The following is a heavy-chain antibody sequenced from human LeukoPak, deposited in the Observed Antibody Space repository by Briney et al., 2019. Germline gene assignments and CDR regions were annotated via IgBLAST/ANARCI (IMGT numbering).Heavy chain of an antibody. Sequence: SETLSLTCTVSGGSISSSSYYWGWIRQPPGKGLEWIATIYYSGSTYYNPSLKSRVTISVDTSKNQFSLKLSSVTAADTAVYYCARTRSQGIAAQYFDYWGQGTLVTVSS. V-gene: IGHV4-39*01. CDR3: ARTRSQGIAAQYFDY. J-gene: IGHJ4*02. CDR1: GGSISSSSYY. CDR2: IYYSGST. D-gene: IGHD6-13*01.